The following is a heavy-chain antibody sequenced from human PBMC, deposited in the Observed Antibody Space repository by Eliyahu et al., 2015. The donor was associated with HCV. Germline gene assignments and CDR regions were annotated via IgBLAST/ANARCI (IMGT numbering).Heavy chain of an antibody. Sequence: QVQLQESGPGLVKPSETLSLTCTVPGGSITPYXWSWIRQPPGKGLEWIGYIHYSGSTNYNPSLKSRVTMSVDTSKNQFSLNLTSVTAADTAMYYCASGGGGIAVTGTGGWFDPWGQGTLVTVSS. J-gene: IGHJ5*02. V-gene: IGHV4-59*01. CDR1: GGSITPYX. D-gene: IGHD6-19*01. CDR2: IHYSGST. CDR3: ASGGGGIAVTGTGGWFDP.